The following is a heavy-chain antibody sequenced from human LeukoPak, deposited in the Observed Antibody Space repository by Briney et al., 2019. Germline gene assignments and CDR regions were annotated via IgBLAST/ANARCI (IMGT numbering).Heavy chain of an antibody. CDR2: IYYSGST. CDR3: ARSEGLSHFDY. CDR1: GGSISSYY. V-gene: IGHV4-59*08. Sequence: PSETLSLTCTVSGGSISSYYWSWIRQPPGKGLEWIGYIYYSGSTNYNPSLKSRVTISVDTSKNQFSLKLSSVTAADTAVYYCARSEGLSHFDYWGQGTLVTVSS. D-gene: IGHD3-3*01. J-gene: IGHJ4*02.